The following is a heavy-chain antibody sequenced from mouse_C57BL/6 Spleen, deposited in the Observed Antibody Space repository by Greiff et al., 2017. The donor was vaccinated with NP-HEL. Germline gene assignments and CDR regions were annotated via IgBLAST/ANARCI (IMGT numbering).Heavy chain of an antibody. J-gene: IGHJ4*01. CDR1: GYTFTDYY. Sequence: EVQLQQSGPVLVKPGASVKMSCKASGYTFTDYYMNWVKQSHGKSLEWIGVINPYNGGTSYNQKFKGKATLTVDKSSSTAYMELNSLTSEDSAVYYCASYGYEEDYYAMDYWGQGTSVTVSS. CDR2: INPYNGGT. V-gene: IGHV1-19*01. D-gene: IGHD2-2*01. CDR3: ASYGYEEDYYAMDY.